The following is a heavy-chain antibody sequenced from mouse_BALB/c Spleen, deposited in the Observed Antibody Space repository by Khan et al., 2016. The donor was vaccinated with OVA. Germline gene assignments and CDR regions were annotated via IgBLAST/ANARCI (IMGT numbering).Heavy chain of an antibody. CDR1: GFSLTSYA. CDR2: IWAGGST. CDR3: ARNREPDYFDY. Sequence: VQLEESGPGLVAPSQSLSITCTVTGFSLTSYAIHWIRQPPGKGLEWLGVIWAGGSTNYNSALMSRLSISKDNSKSQVFLKMNSLQTHDTVMYYCARNREPDYFDYWGQGTTLTVSS. V-gene: IGHV2-9*02. J-gene: IGHJ2*01.